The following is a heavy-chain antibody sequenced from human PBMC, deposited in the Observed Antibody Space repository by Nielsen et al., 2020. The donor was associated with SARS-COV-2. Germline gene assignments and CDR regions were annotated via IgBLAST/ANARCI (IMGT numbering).Heavy chain of an antibody. CDR3: ASSPGGDSSGHDY. V-gene: IGHV3-23*01. CDR2: ISGSGGST. J-gene: IGHJ4*02. Sequence: GESLKISCAASGFTFSSYAMSWVRQAPGKGLEWVSAISGSGGSTYYADSVKGRFTISRDNSKNTLYLQMNSLRAEDTAVYYCASSPGGDSSGHDYWGQGTLVTVSS. D-gene: IGHD6-19*01. CDR1: GFTFSSYA.